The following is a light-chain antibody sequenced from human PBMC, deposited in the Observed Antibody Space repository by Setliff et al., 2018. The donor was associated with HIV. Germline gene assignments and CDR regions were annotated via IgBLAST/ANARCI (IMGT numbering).Light chain of an antibody. Sequence: QSALAQPASVSGSPGQSITITCTGSDSVVGGHNFVSWYQHHPDKAHRLNIYEATNRPSGVSSRFSGYKSGNTAFLTISGLQAEDEAEYFCSSYATSNSLYVFATGTKVTVL. CDR3: SSYATSNSLYV. CDR1: DSVVGGHNF. CDR2: EAT. V-gene: IGLV2-14*01. J-gene: IGLJ1*01.